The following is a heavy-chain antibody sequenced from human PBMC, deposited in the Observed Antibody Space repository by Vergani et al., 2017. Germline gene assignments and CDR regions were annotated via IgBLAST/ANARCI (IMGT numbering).Heavy chain of an antibody. J-gene: IGHJ1*01. V-gene: IGHV4-38-2*01. CDR1: GYSITSGYY. CDR3: TRHGRSGWAGYFQH. D-gene: IGHD6-19*01. Sequence: QVQLQESGPGLVKPSETLSLSCVVSGYSITSGYYWGWLRQPPGKGLEWIGTIYYTGTTYYNEAHKSRLTISVDTSKNQFSLHLTSVTAADTAVYYCTRHGRSGWAGYFQHWGQGTLVTASS. CDR2: IYYTGTT.